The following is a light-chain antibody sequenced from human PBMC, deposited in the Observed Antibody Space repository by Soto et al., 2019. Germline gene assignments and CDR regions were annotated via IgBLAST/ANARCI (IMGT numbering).Light chain of an antibody. J-gene: IGLJ2*01. CDR2: DVS. Sequence: QSALTQPPSASGSPGMSVTLSCSGTDNDLGRYDYVSWYQQHPGKAPKLLIYDVSKRPSGVPDRFSASKSGNTGSLTVSGLQGEYEADYYFMSYVGGNSVAFGGGTKLTVL. V-gene: IGLV2-8*01. CDR1: DNDLGRYDY. CDR3: MSYVGGNSVA.